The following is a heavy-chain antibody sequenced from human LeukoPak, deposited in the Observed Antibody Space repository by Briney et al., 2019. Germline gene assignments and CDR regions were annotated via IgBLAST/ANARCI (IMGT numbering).Heavy chain of an antibody. Sequence: SETLSLTCIVSSGFISSYYWSWIRQTPGKGLEWIAFINYSGRIKYNPSLQRRVSISLDTSKNHFSLQLRSVMAADTAVYYCARLVDYDNSGDPDIFDIWGQGTIVSIS. CDR2: INYSGRI. CDR1: SGFISSYY. D-gene: IGHD3-22*01. CDR3: ARLVDYDNSGDPDIFDI. V-gene: IGHV4-59*01. J-gene: IGHJ3*02.